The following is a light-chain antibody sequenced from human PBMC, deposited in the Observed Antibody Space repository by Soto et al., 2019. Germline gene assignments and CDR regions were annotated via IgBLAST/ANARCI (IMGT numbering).Light chain of an antibody. CDR1: SPTIGSTYD. CDR3: QSYDDSLSVHYV. CDR2: GNT. Sequence: QSVLTQPPSVSGAPGQRVTISCTGGSPTIGSTYDVQWYQQLPGTAPNLLIHGNTDRPSGVPDRFSGSKSGTSASLAITGLQADDEADYYCQSYDDSLSVHYVFGTGTKVTVL. J-gene: IGLJ1*01. V-gene: IGLV1-40*01.